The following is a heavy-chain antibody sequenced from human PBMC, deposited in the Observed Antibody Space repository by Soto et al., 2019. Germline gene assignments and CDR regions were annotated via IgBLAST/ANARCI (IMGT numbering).Heavy chain of an antibody. Sequence: GGSLRLSCVASGFTFSDYYMTWIRQAPGKWLEWVSYISSNGVSMYYGDSVKGRFTISRDDAENSLHLQMNSLRAEDTAVYYCARLASLGHPYYFGMDVWGQGXTVTVSS. CDR2: ISSNGVSM. V-gene: IGHV3-11*01. J-gene: IGHJ6*02. CDR1: GFTFSDYY. CDR3: ARLASLGHPYYFGMDV.